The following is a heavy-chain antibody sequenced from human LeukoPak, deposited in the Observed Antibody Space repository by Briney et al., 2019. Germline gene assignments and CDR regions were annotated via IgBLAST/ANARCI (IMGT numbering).Heavy chain of an antibody. CDR2: VSGSGSST. CDR3: VKDSYDSSGYFH. CDR1: GFTFSSYS. V-gene: IGHV3-23*01. Sequence: GGSLRLSCAVSGFTFSSYSMNWVRQAPGKGLEWVSAVSGSGSSTYYADSVKGRFTISRDNSKNTLYLQMNSLRAEDTAVYFCVKDSYDSSGYFHWGQGTLVTVSS. D-gene: IGHD3-22*01. J-gene: IGHJ4*02.